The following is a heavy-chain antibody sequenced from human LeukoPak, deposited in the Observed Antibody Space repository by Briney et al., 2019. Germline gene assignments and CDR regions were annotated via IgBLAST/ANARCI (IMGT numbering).Heavy chain of an antibody. J-gene: IGHJ4*02. CDR3: TRQGSGPTY. D-gene: IGHD5-12*01. V-gene: IGHV3-73*01. CDR2: IRSKANSYAT. Sequence: GESLKISCKGSGYSFTSYWIGWVRQMPGEGLEWVGRIRSKANSYATAYAASVKGRFTISRDDSKNTAYLQMNSLKTEDTAVYYCTRQGSGPTYWGQGTLVTVSS. CDR1: GYSFTSYW.